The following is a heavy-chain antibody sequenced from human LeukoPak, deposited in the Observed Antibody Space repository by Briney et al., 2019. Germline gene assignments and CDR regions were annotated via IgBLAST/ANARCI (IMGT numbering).Heavy chain of an antibody. Sequence: VASVKVSCKASGGTFSSYAISWVRQAPGQGLEWMGRIIPILGIANYAQKFQGRVTITADKSTSTAYMELSSLRSEDTAVYYCARGRYSSGSYYYGMDVWGQGTTVTVSS. D-gene: IGHD6-19*01. V-gene: IGHV1-69*04. J-gene: IGHJ6*02. CDR3: ARGRYSSGSYYYGMDV. CDR2: IIPILGIA. CDR1: GGTFSSYA.